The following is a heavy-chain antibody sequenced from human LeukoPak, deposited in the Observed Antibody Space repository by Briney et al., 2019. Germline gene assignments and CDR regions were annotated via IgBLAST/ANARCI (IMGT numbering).Heavy chain of an antibody. Sequence: SETLSLTCTVSGDSITSSSYHWGWIRQPPGKGLEWLGTIYYRGTTYYNPSLKSRVTISVDTSKNQFSLRLNSVTAADTAVYYCARDFSSSSSVYYYCYMDVWGKGTTVTVSS. CDR3: ARDFSSSSSVYYYCYMDV. CDR1: GDSITSSSYH. D-gene: IGHD6-6*01. V-gene: IGHV4-39*07. CDR2: IYYRGTT. J-gene: IGHJ6*03.